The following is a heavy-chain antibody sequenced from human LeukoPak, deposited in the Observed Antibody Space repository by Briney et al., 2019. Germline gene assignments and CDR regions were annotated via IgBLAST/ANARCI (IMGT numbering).Heavy chain of an antibody. CDR2: IYYSGST. J-gene: IGHJ6*03. CDR1: GDSICTSSYY. V-gene: IGHV4-39*01. CDR3: ARHKDYYYSYMDV. Sequence: TASETLSLTCSVSGDSICTSSYYWGWIRQPPGKGLEWIGTIYYSGSTYYNPSLTSRVTISVDTSKNQFSLKLSSVTAADTAVYYCARHKDYYYSYMDVWGKGTTVTISS.